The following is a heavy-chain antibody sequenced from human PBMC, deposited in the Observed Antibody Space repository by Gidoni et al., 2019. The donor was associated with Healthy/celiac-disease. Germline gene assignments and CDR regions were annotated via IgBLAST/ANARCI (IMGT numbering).Heavy chain of an antibody. Sequence: EVQLVESGGGLVQPGRSLRLSCAASGFTFDDYAMHWVRQAPGKGLEWVSGISWNSGSIGYADSVKGRFTISRDNAKNSLYLQMNSLRAEDTALYYCAKVTLPGEWLVEALGAWGQGTLVTVSS. CDR1: GFTFDDYA. CDR2: ISWNSGSI. V-gene: IGHV3-9*01. J-gene: IGHJ5*02. CDR3: AKVTLPGEWLVEALGA. D-gene: IGHD6-19*01.